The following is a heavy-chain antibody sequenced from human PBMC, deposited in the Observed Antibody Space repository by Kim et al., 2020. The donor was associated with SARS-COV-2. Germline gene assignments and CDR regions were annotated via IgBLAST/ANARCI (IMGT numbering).Heavy chain of an antibody. J-gene: IGHJ4*02. Sequence: SPPFQGQVTISADKSITTAYLQWSSLRASDTAMYYCARRYYDSSGFEYFDYWGQGTLVTVSS. CDR3: ARRYYDSSGFEYFDY. D-gene: IGHD3-22*01. V-gene: IGHV5-51*01.